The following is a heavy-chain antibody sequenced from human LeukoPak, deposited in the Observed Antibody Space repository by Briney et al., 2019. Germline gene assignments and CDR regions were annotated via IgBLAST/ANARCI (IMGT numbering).Heavy chain of an antibody. Sequence: ASVKVSCKASGYTFTSYYMHWVRQAPGQGLEWMGIINPSGGSTSYAQKFQGRVTITADKSTSTAYMELSSLRSEDTAVYYCASIHTGGEDYWGQGTLVNVSS. CDR2: INPSGGST. D-gene: IGHD3-16*01. J-gene: IGHJ4*02. CDR1: GYTFTSYY. V-gene: IGHV1-46*01. CDR3: ASIHTGGEDY.